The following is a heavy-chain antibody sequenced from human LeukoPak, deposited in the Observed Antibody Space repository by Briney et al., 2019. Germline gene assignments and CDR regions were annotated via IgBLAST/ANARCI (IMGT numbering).Heavy chain of an antibody. CDR1: GGTFSSYA. CDR2: IIPILGIA. J-gene: IGHJ4*02. V-gene: IGHV1-69*04. Sequence: SVKVSCKASGGTFSSYAISWVRQAPGQGLEWMGRIIPILGIANYAQKFQGRVTITADKSTSTAYMELSSLRSEDTAVYYCARVPSIAGAESYFDYWGQGTLVTVSS. D-gene: IGHD6-19*01. CDR3: ARVPSIAGAESYFDY.